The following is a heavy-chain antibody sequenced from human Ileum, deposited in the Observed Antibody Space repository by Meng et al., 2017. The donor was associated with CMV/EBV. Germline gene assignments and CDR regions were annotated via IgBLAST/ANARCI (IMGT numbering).Heavy chain of an antibody. J-gene: IGHJ5*02. V-gene: IGHV3-23*01. CDR2: FDGRDENT. Sequence: VQLLESGGGLGQPVGSLRLSCAASGFSFTTSIMSWVRHAPGKGLGWVSYFDGRDENTYYADSVNGRFTISRDTSKNTLHLQMNRLKVEDTAVYYCAKTGSPCWFLASWGQGTLVTVSS. CDR3: AKTGSPCWFLAS. D-gene: IGHD3-10*01. CDR1: GFSFTTSI.